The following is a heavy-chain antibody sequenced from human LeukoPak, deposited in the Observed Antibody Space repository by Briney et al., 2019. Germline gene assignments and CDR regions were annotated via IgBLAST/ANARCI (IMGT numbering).Heavy chain of an antibody. CDR3: VRRDPGWNYFDY. D-gene: IGHD6-19*01. J-gene: IGHJ4*02. CDR1: GGSINSHY. V-gene: IGHV4-59*08. CDR2: IFYTGKN. Sequence: SETLSLTCAVSGGSINSHYWGWIRQPPGKGLQWIGDIFYTGKNNYNPSLKSRVTISLDTSKDHLSLHLTSVLAANTAIYYCVRRDPGWNYFDYWGQGILVTVSS.